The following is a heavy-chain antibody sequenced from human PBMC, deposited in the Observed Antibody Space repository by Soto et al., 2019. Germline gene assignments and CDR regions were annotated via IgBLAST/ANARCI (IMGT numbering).Heavy chain of an antibody. V-gene: IGHV4-59*01. CDR2: IYYSGST. CDR3: ARNTDGGNYDY. D-gene: IGHD2-15*01. CDR1: GGSISSYY. Sequence: QVQLQESGPGLVKPSETLSLTCTVSGGSISSYYWSWIRQPPGKGLEWIGYIYYSGSTNYNPSLKSRVTISVDTSKNQFSLKLSSVTAADTAVYYCARNTDGGNYDYWGQGTLVTVSS. J-gene: IGHJ4*02.